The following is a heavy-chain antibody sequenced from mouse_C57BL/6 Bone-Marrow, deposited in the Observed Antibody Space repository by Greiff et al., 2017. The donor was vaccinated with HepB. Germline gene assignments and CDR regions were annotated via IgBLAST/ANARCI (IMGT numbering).Heavy chain of an antibody. V-gene: IGHV2-2*01. CDR1: GFSLTSYG. D-gene: IGHD1-1*01. J-gene: IGHJ3*01. CDR2: IWSGGST. Sequence: VKLMESGPGLVQPSQSLSITCTVSGFSLTSYGVHWVRQSPGKGLEWLGVIWSGGSTDYNAAFISRLSISKDNSKSQVFFKMNSLQADDTAIYYCARYYYGSSSGFAYWGQGTLVTVSA. CDR3: ARYYYGSSSGFAY.